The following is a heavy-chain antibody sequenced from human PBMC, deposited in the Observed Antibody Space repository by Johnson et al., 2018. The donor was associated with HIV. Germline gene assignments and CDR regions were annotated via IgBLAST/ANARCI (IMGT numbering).Heavy chain of an antibody. D-gene: IGHD3-3*01. J-gene: IGHJ3*01. Sequence: QVQLVESGGGVVQPGRSLRLSCAASGFTFSTYGMHWVRQAPGKGLEWVAVIWFDGSNKYYADSVKGRFTISRDNSKNTLYLQMKGRRAEDTVVYYCAKPCYDFWSGSSPPAGWGQGTMVTVSA. CDR3: AKPCYDFWSGSSPPAG. CDR2: IWFDGSNK. CDR1: GFTFSTYG. V-gene: IGHV3-33*06.